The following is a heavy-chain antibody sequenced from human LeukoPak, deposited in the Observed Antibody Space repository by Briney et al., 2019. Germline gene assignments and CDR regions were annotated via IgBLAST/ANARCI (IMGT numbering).Heavy chain of an antibody. CDR3: TTVFPQYYYDSSGYLKPRGDFDY. D-gene: IGHD3-22*01. Sequence: GGSLRLSCAASGFTFSNAWMSWVRQAPGKGLEWVGRIKSKTDGGTTDYAAPVKGRFTISRDDSKNTLYLQMNSLKTEDTAVYYCTTVFPQYYYDSSGYLKPRGDFDYWGQGTLVTVSS. V-gene: IGHV3-15*01. CDR2: IKSKTDGGTT. CDR1: GFTFSNAW. J-gene: IGHJ4*02.